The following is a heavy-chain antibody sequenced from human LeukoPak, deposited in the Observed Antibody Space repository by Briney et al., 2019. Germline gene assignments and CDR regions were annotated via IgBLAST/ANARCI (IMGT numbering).Heavy chain of an antibody. J-gene: IGHJ4*02. Sequence: SETLSLTCTVSGGSISRYYWSWIRQPPGKGLEWIGYIYYSGSTNYNPSLKSRVTISVDTSKNQFSLKLSSVTAADTAVYYCARLSDYDILTGYYSPSLDYWGQGTLVTVSS. CDR1: GGSISRYY. CDR3: ARLSDYDILTGYYSPSLDY. CDR2: IYYSGST. V-gene: IGHV4-59*01. D-gene: IGHD3-9*01.